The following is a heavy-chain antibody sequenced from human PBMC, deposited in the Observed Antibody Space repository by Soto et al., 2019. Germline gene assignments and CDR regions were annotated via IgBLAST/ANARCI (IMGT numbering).Heavy chain of an antibody. J-gene: IGHJ4*02. Sequence: QVQLVQSGAEVKKPGSSVKVSCKASGGTFSSYAISWVRQAPGQGLEWVGGIIPIFGTANYAQKFKGRVTITADESTSTAYMELSSLRSEDTAVYYCATGGGGGYSGYRKISYFDYWGQGTLVTVSS. V-gene: IGHV1-69*01. CDR2: IIPIFGTA. CDR1: GGTFSSYA. CDR3: ATGGGGGYSGYRKISYFDY. D-gene: IGHD5-12*01.